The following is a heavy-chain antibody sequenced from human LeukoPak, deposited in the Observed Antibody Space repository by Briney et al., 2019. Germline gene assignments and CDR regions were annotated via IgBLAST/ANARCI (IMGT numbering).Heavy chain of an antibody. V-gene: IGHV3-21*01. J-gene: IGHJ4*02. CDR1: GFTFTSDS. Sequence: GGSLRLSCAASGFTFTSDSFNWVRQAPGKELVWGSSINTVASYIYYADSVKGRFTISRDDADNSLYLQLNSPRAEDTAVYFCVRLRRNSDRSGFYYYYDNWGQGTLVTVSS. CDR2: INTVASYI. CDR3: VRLRRNSDRSGFYYYYDN. D-gene: IGHD3-22*01.